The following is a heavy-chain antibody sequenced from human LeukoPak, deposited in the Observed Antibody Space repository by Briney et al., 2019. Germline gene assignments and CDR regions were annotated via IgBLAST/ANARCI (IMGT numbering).Heavy chain of an antibody. CDR2: LYSGGNT. CDR3: AKPGRITMIPLPNY. J-gene: IGHJ4*02. CDR1: GFTVSSNY. D-gene: IGHD3-22*01. Sequence: PGGSLRLSCAASGFTVSSNYMNWVRQAPGKGLEWVSVLYSGGNTYYADSVKGRFTISRDNSKNTLYLQMNSLRAEDTAVYYCAKPGRITMIPLPNYWGQGTLVTVSS. V-gene: IGHV3-53*01.